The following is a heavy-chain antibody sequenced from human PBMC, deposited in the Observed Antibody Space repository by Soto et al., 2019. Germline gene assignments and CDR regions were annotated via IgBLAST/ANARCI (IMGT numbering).Heavy chain of an antibody. V-gene: IGHV3-48*01. CDR3: AREHGSGTNDY. CDR1: GFTFSSYS. D-gene: IGHD3-10*01. Sequence: GGSLRLSCAASGFTFSSYSMNWVRQAPGKGLEWVSYISSSSSTIYYADSVKGRFTISRDNAKNSLYLQMNSLRAEDTAVYYCAREHGSGTNDYWGQGTLVTVSS. CDR2: ISSSSSTI. J-gene: IGHJ4*02.